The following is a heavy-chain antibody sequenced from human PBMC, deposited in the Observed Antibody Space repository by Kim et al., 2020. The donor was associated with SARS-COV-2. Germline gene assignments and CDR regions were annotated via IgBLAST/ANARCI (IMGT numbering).Heavy chain of an antibody. CDR3: AILGRGYNQPY. V-gene: IGHV4-34*01. Sequence: SETLSLTCAVYGGSFSGYYWSWIRQPPGKGLEWIGEINHSGSTNYNPSLKSRVTISVDTSKNQFSLKLSSVTAADTAVYYCAILGRGYNQPYWGQGTLVTVSS. D-gene: IGHD5-12*01. CDR2: INHSGST. CDR1: GGSFSGYY. J-gene: IGHJ4*02.